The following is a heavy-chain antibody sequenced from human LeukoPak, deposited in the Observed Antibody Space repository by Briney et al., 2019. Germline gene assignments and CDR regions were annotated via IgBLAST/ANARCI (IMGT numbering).Heavy chain of an antibody. Sequence: PGGSLRLSCAASGFTVSSNYMSWVRQAPGKGLEWVSVIYSGGSTCYADSVKGRFTISRDNSKNTLYLQMNSLRAEDTAVYYCARDAPPSIVGATWPRGVYWGQGTLVTVSS. CDR3: ARDAPPSIVGATWPRGVY. CDR1: GFTVSSNY. D-gene: IGHD1-26*01. V-gene: IGHV3-53*01. J-gene: IGHJ4*02. CDR2: IYSGGST.